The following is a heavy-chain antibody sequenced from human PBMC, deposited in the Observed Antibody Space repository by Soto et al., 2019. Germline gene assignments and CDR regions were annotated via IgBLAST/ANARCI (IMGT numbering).Heavy chain of an antibody. CDR1: GYTFTGYY. CDR3: AKDGSGIAVDDAFDS. D-gene: IGHD6-19*01. CDR2: INPNSGGT. Sequence: ASVKVSCKASGYTFTGYYMHWVRQAPGQGLEWMGWINPNSGGTNYAQKFQGWVTMTRDTSISTAYMELSRLRSDDTAVYYCAKDGSGIAVDDAFDSWGQGTRVTVSS. V-gene: IGHV1-2*04. J-gene: IGHJ3*02.